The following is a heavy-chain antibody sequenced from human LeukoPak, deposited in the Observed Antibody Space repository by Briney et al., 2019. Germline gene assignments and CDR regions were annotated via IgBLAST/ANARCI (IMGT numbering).Heavy chain of an antibody. CDR3: ARGLLLDSYGHISFDY. D-gene: IGHD5-18*01. V-gene: IGHV1-69*13. Sequence: SVKVSCKASGGTFSSYAISWVRQAPGQGLEWMGGIIPIFGTANNAQKFQGRVTITADESTSTAYMELSSLRSEDTAVYYCARGLLLDSYGHISFDYWGQGTLVTVSS. CDR1: GGTFSSYA. J-gene: IGHJ4*02. CDR2: IIPIFGTA.